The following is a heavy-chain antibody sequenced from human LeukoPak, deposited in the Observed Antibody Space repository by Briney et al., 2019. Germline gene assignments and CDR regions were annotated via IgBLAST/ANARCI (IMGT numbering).Heavy chain of an antibody. CDR3: ARGSTARYYYDSSGYYRGAVDY. CDR1: GYTLTSYG. Sequence: ASVKVSCKASGYTLTSYGISWVRQTRGQGLEWMGWISAYNGNTNYAQKLQGRVTMTTDTSTNTAYMELRSLRSDDTAVYYCARGSTARYYYDSSGYYRGAVDYWGQGTLVTISS. CDR2: ISAYNGNT. D-gene: IGHD3-22*01. V-gene: IGHV1-18*01. J-gene: IGHJ4*02.